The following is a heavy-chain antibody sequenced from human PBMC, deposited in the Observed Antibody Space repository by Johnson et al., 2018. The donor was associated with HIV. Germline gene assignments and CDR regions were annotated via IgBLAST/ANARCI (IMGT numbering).Heavy chain of an antibody. CDR2: ISHDASHI. J-gene: IGHJ3*02. V-gene: IGHV3-30*14. CDR1: GFTSSTSV. D-gene: IGHD6-19*01. Sequence: QVQLVESGGDVVQPGRSLRLSCAASGFTSSTSVLHWVRQAPGKGLEWVSVISHDASHIFYADSVTGRFTISRDNSKNTLYFQRNSLRAEDTAVYYCARDKFTGRQWLSYDDAFDIWGQGTMVTVSS. CDR3: ARDKFTGRQWLSYDDAFDI.